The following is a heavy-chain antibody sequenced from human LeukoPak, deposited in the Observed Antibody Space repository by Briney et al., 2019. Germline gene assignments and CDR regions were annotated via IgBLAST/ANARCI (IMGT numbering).Heavy chain of an antibody. CDR3: ARDLRNSYRRNDY. CDR1: GYDFSRYD. Sequence: ASVKVSCKASGYDFSRYDINWVRLAPGQGLEWMGWISAYNGNTNYAQKLQGRVTMTTDTSTSTAYMELRSLRSDDTAVYYCARDLRNSYRRNDYWGQGTLVTVSS. V-gene: IGHV1-18*01. D-gene: IGHD5-18*01. J-gene: IGHJ4*02. CDR2: ISAYNGNT.